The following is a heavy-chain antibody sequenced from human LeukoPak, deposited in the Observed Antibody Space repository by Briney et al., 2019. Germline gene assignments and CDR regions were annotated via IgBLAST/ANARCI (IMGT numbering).Heavy chain of an antibody. CDR3: AKDIYSYSNRYLTGAFDI. V-gene: IGHV3-9*03. D-gene: IGHD4-11*01. J-gene: IGHJ3*02. CDR1: GLILNDYA. CDR2: IRWNSGSM. Sequence: GRSLRLSCALSGLILNDYALHWVRHAPGKGLGWVSRIRWNSGSMYYVDSVKGRFTISRDNAKNSLYLQMNSLRAEDMALYYCAKDIYSYSNRYLTGAFDIWGQGTMVTVSS.